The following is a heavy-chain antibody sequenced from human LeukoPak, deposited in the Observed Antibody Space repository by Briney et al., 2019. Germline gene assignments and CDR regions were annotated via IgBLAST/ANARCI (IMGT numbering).Heavy chain of an antibody. J-gene: IGHJ4*02. Sequence: SETLSLTCTVSGGSISSSSYYWGWIRQPPGKGLEWIGSIYYSGSTYYNPSLKSRVTISVDTSKNQFSLKLSSVTAADTAVYYCARGGEREGATRDYWGQGTLVTVSS. V-gene: IGHV4-39*07. CDR2: IYYSGST. CDR1: GGSISSSSYY. D-gene: IGHD1-26*01. CDR3: ARGGEREGATRDY.